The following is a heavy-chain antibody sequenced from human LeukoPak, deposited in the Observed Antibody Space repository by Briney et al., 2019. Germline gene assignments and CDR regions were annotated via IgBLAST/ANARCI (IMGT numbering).Heavy chain of an antibody. Sequence: SGGSLRLSCAASGFTVSSNYMSWVRQAPGKGLEWVSVIYSGGSTYYADSVKGRFTISRDNSKNTLYLQMNSLRAEDTAVYYCAKDAKWELLNDAFDIWGQGTMVTVSS. D-gene: IGHD1-26*01. CDR3: AKDAKWELLNDAFDI. J-gene: IGHJ3*02. CDR1: GFTVSSNY. CDR2: IYSGGST. V-gene: IGHV3-66*01.